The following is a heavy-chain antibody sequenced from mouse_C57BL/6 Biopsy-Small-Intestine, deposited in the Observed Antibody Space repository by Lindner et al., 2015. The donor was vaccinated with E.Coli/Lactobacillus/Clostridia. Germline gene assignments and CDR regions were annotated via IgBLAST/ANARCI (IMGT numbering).Heavy chain of an antibody. CDR3: ARCRYFDTDNTGYFDL. CDR1: GYTFTNYH. CDR2: ISAYNGDT. D-gene: IGHD1-1*01. J-gene: IGHJ1*01. V-gene: IGHV1-20*02. Sequence: SVKVSCKASGYTFTNYHITWVRQAPGQGLEWMGWISAYNGDTNYAQNLRGRVTMTRDTSTSTAYMELRSLGSDDTAVYYCARCRYFDTDNTGYFDLWGRGTLVTVSS.